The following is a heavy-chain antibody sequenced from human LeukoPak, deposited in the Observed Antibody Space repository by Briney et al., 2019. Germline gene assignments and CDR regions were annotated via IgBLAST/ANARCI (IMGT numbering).Heavy chain of an antibody. D-gene: IGHD3-3*01. CDR3: ARVCTIFGVVIMDYFDY. CDR1: GFTFSSYW. CDR2: IKQDGSEK. J-gene: IGHJ4*02. V-gene: IGHV3-7*01. Sequence: GGSLRLSCAASGFTFSSYWMSWVRQAPGKGLEWVANIKQDGSEKYYVDSVKGRFTISRDNAKNSLYLQMNSLRAEDTAVYYCARVCTIFGVVIMDYFDYWAREPWSPSPQ.